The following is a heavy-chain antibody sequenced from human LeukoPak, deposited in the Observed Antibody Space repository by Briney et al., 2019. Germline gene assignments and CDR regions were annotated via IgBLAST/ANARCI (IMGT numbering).Heavy chain of an antibody. V-gene: IGHV3-11*01. D-gene: IGHD3-10*01. Sequence: GGSLRLSCAASGFTSSDYYMTWIRQAPGKGLEWVSYISSSGSSIYYADSVKGRFTVSRDNAKNSLYLQMNSLRAEDTAVYYCARDHIYVVRGGITYGMDVWGQGTTVTVSS. CDR1: GFTSSDYY. J-gene: IGHJ6*02. CDR2: ISSSGSSI. CDR3: ARDHIYVVRGGITYGMDV.